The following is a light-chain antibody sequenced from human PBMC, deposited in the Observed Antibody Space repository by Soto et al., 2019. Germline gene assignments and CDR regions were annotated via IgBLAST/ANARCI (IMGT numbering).Light chain of an antibody. CDR2: DAS. CDR1: QSVSATY. J-gene: IGKJ1*01. CDR3: QQYGTSPWT. V-gene: IGKV3D-20*01. Sequence: EIVLTQSPATLSLSPGERATLSCGASQSVSATYLAWYQQKFGLAPRLLIYDASTRATGIPVRFSGSGSGTDFTLTIGRLEPEDSAVYYCQQYGTSPWTFGQGTKVEIK.